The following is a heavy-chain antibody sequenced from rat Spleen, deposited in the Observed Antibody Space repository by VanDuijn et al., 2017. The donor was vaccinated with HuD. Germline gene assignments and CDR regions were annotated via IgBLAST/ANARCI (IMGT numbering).Heavy chain of an antibody. CDR1: GFTFSDYA. J-gene: IGHJ2*01. CDR2: IIYDGITT. Sequence: EVQLVESGGDLVQPGRSLKFSCAASGFTFSDYAMAWVRQAPKRGLEWVATIIYDGITTYYRDSVRCRFTIPSDNAKTTLYLQMDSLRSEDTATYYCATTITTVATGRDYWGQGVMVIVSS. D-gene: IGHD1-3*01. CDR3: ATTITTVATGRDY. V-gene: IGHV5-17*01.